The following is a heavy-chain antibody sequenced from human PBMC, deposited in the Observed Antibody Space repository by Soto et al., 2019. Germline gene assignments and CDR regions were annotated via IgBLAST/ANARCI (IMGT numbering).Heavy chain of an antibody. CDR1: GGTFSSYA. Sequence: SVKVSCKASGGTFSSYAISWVRQAPGQGLEWMGGIIPIFGTANYAQKFQGRVTITADESTSTAYMELSSLRSEDTAVYYCARDKKVGAKYYYYYGMDVWGQGTTVTVSS. D-gene: IGHD1-26*01. CDR3: ARDKKVGAKYYYYYGMDV. J-gene: IGHJ6*02. CDR2: IIPIFGTA. V-gene: IGHV1-69*13.